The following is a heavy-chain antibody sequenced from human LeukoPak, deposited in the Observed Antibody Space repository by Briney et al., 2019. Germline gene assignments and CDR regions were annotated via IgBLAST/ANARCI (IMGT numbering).Heavy chain of an antibody. V-gene: IGHV3-74*01. CDR1: GFTFSSYW. Sequence: GGSLRLSCAASGFTFSSYWMHWVRQAPGKGLVWVSRISSEGSSISYADSVKGRFTISRDNAKNTLYLQMNSLRAEDTAVYYCAKKRRANWNYPYYFDYWGQGTLVTVSS. CDR3: AKKRRANWNYPYYFDY. D-gene: IGHD1-7*01. CDR2: ISSEGSSI. J-gene: IGHJ4*02.